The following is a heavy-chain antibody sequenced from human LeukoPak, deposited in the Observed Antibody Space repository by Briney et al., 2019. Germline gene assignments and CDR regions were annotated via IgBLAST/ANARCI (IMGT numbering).Heavy chain of an antibody. J-gene: IGHJ3*02. CDR3: AKLPTVTRYGAFDI. V-gene: IGHV3-23*01. CDR2: ISGSGSGGST. CDR1: GFTFSSSA. D-gene: IGHD4-17*01. Sequence: PGGSLRLSCAASGFTFSSSAMSWVRQAPGKGLEWVSSISGSGSGGSTYYADSVKGRFTISRDNSKNTLYLQMNSLRAEDTAVYYCAKLPTVTRYGAFDIWGQGTMVTVSS.